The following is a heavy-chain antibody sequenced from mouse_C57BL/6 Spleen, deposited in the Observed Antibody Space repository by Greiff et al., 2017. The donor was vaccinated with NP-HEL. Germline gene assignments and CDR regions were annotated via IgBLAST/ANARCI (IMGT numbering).Heavy chain of an antibody. V-gene: IGHV1-53*01. CDR1: GYTFTSYW. Sequence: QVHVKQPGTELVKPGASVKLSCKASGYTFTSYWMHWVKQRPGQGLEWIGNINPSNGGTNYNEKFKSKATLTVDKSSSTAYMQLSSLTSEDSAVYYCARSGYSNPYYAMDYWGQGTSVTVSS. CDR3: ARSGYSNPYYAMDY. D-gene: IGHD2-5*01. CDR2: INPSNGGT. J-gene: IGHJ4*01.